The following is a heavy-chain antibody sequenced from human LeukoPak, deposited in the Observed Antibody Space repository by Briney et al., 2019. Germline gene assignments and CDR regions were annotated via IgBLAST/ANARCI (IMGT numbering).Heavy chain of an antibody. CDR2: ISSSGSTI. D-gene: IGHD1-14*01. V-gene: IGHV3-48*03. CDR1: GFTFSTYE. CDR3: ARGSHSNKPSYYYMDV. J-gene: IGHJ6*03. Sequence: GGSLRLSCAASGFTFSTYEINWVRQAPGKGLEWVSYISSSGSTIYYADSVKGRFTISRDNAKNSLYLQMNSLRAEDTAVYYCARGSHSNKPSYYYMDVWGKGTTVTVSS.